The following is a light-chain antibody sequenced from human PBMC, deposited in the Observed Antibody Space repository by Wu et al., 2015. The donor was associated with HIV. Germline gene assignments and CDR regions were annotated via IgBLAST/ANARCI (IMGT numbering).Light chain of an antibody. CDR2: GAS. CDR3: QHYGASNLYI. V-gene: IGKV3-15*01. CDR1: QSVSSN. J-gene: IGKJ2*01. Sequence: EIVMTQSPATLSVSPGERATLSCRASQSVSSNLAWYQQKPGQAPRLLIYGASTRATGIPARFSGSGSGTDFTLTIHRLEPEDFAVYFCQHYGASNLYIFGQGTKVEIK.